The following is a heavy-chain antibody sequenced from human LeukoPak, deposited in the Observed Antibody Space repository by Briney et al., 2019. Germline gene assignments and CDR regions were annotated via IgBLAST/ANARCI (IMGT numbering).Heavy chain of an antibody. V-gene: IGHV3-74*01. CDR1: GFTFSSYW. CDR2: ISNDGGDT. CDR3: AREWELRGAYYMDV. Sequence: PGGSLRLSCAASGFTFSSYWMHWVRQAPGKGLVWVSRISNDGGDTIHADSVKGRFTILRDNANNTLYLQMNSLRGDDTAVYYCAREWELRGAYYMDVWGKGTTVTVSS. D-gene: IGHD1-7*01. J-gene: IGHJ6*03.